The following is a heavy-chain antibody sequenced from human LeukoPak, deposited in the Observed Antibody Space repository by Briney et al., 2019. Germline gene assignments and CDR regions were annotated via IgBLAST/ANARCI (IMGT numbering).Heavy chain of an antibody. CDR1: GYNFAIYW. CDR2: IYPGDSDT. CDR3: ATQTAVAGTIDY. D-gene: IGHD6-19*01. Sequence: GESLKISCKGFGYNFAIYWIAWVRQMPGKGLEWMGIIYPGDSDTRYSPSFQGQVTISADKSIYTAYLQWSTLRASDTAMYYCATQTAVAGTIDYWGQGTLVTVSS. J-gene: IGHJ4*02. V-gene: IGHV5-51*01.